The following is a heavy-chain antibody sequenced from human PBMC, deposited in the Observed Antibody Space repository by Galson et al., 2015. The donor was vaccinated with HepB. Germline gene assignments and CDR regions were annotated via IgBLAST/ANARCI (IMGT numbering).Heavy chain of an antibody. D-gene: IGHD2-21*02. CDR1: GGSFSGYY. J-gene: IGHJ4*02. Sequence: SLTCAVYGGSFSGYYWSWIRQPPGKGLEWIGEINHSGSTNYNPSLKSRVTISVDTSKNQFSLKLSSVTAADTAVYYCARGCDCGGDCYQYYFDYWGQGTLVTVSS. V-gene: IGHV4-34*01. CDR3: ARGCDCGGDCYQYYFDY. CDR2: INHSGST.